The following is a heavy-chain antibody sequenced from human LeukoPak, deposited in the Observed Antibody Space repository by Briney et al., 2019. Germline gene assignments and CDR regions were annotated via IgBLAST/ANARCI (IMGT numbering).Heavy chain of an antibody. CDR3: ARLGWNPQYLLDY. J-gene: IGHJ4*02. V-gene: IGHV4-38-2*01. CDR2: IYHSGST. CDR1: GYSISSGYY. D-gene: IGHD1-1*01. Sequence: KPSETLSLTXAVSGYSISSGYYWGWIRQPPGKRLEWIGSIYHSGSTYYNPSLKSRVTISVDTSKNQFSLKLSSVTAADTAVYYCARLGWNPQYLLDYWGQGTLVTVSS.